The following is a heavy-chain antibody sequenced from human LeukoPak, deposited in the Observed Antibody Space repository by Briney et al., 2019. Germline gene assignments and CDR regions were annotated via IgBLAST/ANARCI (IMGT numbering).Heavy chain of an antibody. J-gene: IGHJ3*02. CDR1: GGPISSYY. V-gene: IGHV4-59*12. CDR2: IYYSGST. D-gene: IGHD5-12*01. CDR3: ARDQELGGYDSAFDI. Sequence: SETLSLTCTVSGGPISSYYWSWLRQPPGKGLEWIGYIYYSGSTNYNPSLKSRVTISVDTSKNQLSLKVSSVTAADTAVYYCARDQELGGYDSAFDIWGQGTMVTVSS.